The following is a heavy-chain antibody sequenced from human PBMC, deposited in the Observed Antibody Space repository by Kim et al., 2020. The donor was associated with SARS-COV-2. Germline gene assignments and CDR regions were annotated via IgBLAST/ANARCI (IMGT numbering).Heavy chain of an antibody. CDR3: ARDRSFYSQQLVPVVPLDY. D-gene: IGHD6-13*01. J-gene: IGHJ4*02. V-gene: IGHV3-11*01. Sequence: GGSLRLSCAASGFTFSDYYMSWIRQAPGKGLEWVSYISSSGSTIYYADSVKGRFTISRDNAKNSLYLQMNSLRAEDTAVYYCARDRSFYSQQLVPVVPLDYWGQGTLVTVSS. CDR1: GFTFSDYY. CDR2: ISSSGSTI.